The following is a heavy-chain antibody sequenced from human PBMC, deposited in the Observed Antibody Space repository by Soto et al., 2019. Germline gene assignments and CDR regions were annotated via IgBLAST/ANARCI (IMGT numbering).Heavy chain of an antibody. J-gene: IGHJ3*01. Sequence: QVQLVQSGPEVQKPGASVKVSCLASGYTFSSSAITWVRQAPGQGLEWMGWISAHTGNSDYAQKLQGRVTMPIDTSTSTAYMELRSLRPDDTAVYYCARAFFYGGTSHTFDAFDFWGQGTTVTVSS. CDR3: ARAFFYGGTSHTFDAFDF. CDR1: GYTFSSSA. D-gene: IGHD3-10*01. V-gene: IGHV1-18*01. CDR2: ISAHTGNS.